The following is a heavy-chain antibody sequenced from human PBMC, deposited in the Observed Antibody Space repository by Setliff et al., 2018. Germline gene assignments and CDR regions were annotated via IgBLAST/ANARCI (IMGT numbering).Heavy chain of an antibody. CDR3: ARHLLVQGTYHFGY. CDR2: LQKSGGT. Sequence: SETLSLTCNVSGVSISSYYWSWIRQPPGKGLESIGYLQKSGGTNYNPALKSRVTISVDTTKNQFSLKLTSMTAADTAVYFCARHLLVQGTYHFGYWGQGSPVTVSS. CDR1: GVSISSYY. D-gene: IGHD3-10*01. J-gene: IGHJ4*02. V-gene: IGHV4-59*08.